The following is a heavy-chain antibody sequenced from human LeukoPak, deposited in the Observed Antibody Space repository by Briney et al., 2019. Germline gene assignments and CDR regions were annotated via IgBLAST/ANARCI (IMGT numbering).Heavy chain of an antibody. CDR2: INPNSVGT. CDR3: ARNFYFESSGYYHY. D-gene: IGHD3-22*01. V-gene: IGHV1-2*02. Sequence: AAVKVSCMASGYTFTGYYMYWVRQAPGQGLEWMGWINPNSVGTNYAQKFQGRVTMTRDTSINTAYMELSRLTSDDTAVYFCARNFYFESSGYYHYWGQGTLVTVSS. CDR1: GYTFTGYY. J-gene: IGHJ4*02.